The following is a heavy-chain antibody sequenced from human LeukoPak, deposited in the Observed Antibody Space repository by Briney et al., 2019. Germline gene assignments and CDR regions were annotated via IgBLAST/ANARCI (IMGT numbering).Heavy chain of an antibody. Sequence: PSETLSLTCTVSGGSIGDHYWSWIRQPPGKGLEWVGYIYYSGSINYNPSLNRRVTVSVDTSKNQFSLKLRSVTAADTAVYYCARGGGIVAAREENWFDPWGQGTLVAVSS. CDR1: GGSIGDHY. CDR2: IYYSGSI. CDR3: ARGGGIVAAREENWFDP. D-gene: IGHD6-13*01. J-gene: IGHJ5*02. V-gene: IGHV4-59*11.